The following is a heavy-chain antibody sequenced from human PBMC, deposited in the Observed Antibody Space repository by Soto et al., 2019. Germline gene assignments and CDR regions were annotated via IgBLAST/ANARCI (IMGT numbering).Heavy chain of an antibody. CDR1: GGSISSGGYY. D-gene: IGHD2-21*02. V-gene: IGHV4-31*03. J-gene: IGHJ4*02. CDR2: IYYSGST. CDR3: ASTVIAYCGGDCYSRFDY. Sequence: PSETLSLTCTVSGGSISSGGYYWSWIRQHPGRGLEWIGYIYYSGSTYYNPSLKSRVTISVDTSKNQFSLKLSSVTAADTAVYYCASTVIAYCGGDCYSRFDYWGQGTLVTVSS.